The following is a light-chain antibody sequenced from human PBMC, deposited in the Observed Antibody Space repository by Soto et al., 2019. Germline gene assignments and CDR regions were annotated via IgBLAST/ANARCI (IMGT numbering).Light chain of an antibody. CDR1: QSVSSR. V-gene: IGKV3-20*01. Sequence: EIVMTQSPCTLSLSPGERATLSCRASQSVSSRLAWYQQKPGQAPRLLISGASSRATGIPDRFSGSGSGTAFTLIISSLQPEDFALYYCQHYVERSPITFGQGTRLEIK. CDR3: QHYVERSPIT. J-gene: IGKJ5*01. CDR2: GAS.